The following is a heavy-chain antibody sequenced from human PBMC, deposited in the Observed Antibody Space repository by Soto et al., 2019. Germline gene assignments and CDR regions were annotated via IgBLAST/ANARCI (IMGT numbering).Heavy chain of an antibody. CDR3: ALRLGDPGRLYFDY. CDR1: GDSITGDNW. J-gene: IGHJ4*02. Sequence: PSETLSLTCAVSGDSITGDNWWSWVRQPPGKGLEWIGEIHHSGATNYNPSLKSRVTISVDKSKNQFSLKLNSVTAADTAVYYCALRLGDPGRLYFDYWGQGTLVTVSS. V-gene: IGHV4-4*02. D-gene: IGHD3-16*01. CDR2: IHHSGAT.